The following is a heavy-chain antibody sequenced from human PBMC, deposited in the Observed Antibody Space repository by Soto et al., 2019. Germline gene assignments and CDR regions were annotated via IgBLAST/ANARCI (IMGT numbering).Heavy chain of an antibody. CDR1: GGSFSGYY. D-gene: IGHD6-13*01. J-gene: IGHJ6*02. CDR3: ARATDSSWYGRSYYYYYGMDV. V-gene: IGHV4-34*01. CDR2: INHSGST. Sequence: QVQLQQWGAGLLKPSETLSLTCAVYGGSFSGYYWSWIRQPPGKGLEWIGEINHSGSTNYNPSLTSRVTISVDTSKNQFSLKLSSVTAADTAVYYCARATDSSWYGRSYYYYYGMDVWGQGTTVTVSS.